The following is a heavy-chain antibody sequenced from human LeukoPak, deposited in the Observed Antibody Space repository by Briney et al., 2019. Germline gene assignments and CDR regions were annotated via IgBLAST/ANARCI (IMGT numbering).Heavy chain of an antibody. CDR3: AKDSYCSSTSCYSDGMDV. Sequence: PGRSLRLSCAASGFTFSSYGMHWVRQAPGKGLEWVAVISYDGSNKYYADSVKGRFTISRDNSKNTLYLQKNSLRAEDTAVYYCAKDSYCSSTSCYSDGMDVWGQGTTVTVSS. V-gene: IGHV3-30*18. J-gene: IGHJ6*02. CDR1: GFTFSSYG. CDR2: ISYDGSNK. D-gene: IGHD2-2*01.